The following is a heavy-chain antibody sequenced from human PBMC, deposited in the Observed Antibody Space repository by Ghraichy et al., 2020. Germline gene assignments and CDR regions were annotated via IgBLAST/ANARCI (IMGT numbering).Heavy chain of an antibody. CDR3: ARDIKSSSWSYYYYAMDV. D-gene: IGHD6-13*01. CDR2: ISHDGSSK. J-gene: IGHJ6*02. CDR1: GFTFSTYS. Sequence: GGSLRLSCAASGFTFSTYSMHWVRQAPGKGLEWVAVISHDGSSKYYGASVKGRFTISRDNSKNTLYLQMNSLRGEDTAVYYCARDIKSSSWSYYYYAMDVWGQGTTVTVSS. V-gene: IGHV3-30-3*01.